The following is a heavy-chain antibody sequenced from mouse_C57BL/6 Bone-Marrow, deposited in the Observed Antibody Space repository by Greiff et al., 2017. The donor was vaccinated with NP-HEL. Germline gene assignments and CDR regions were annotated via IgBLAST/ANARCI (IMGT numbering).Heavy chain of an antibody. J-gene: IGHJ2*01. CDR2: IDPSDSYT. CDR1: GYTFTSYW. CDR3: GAGLDY. Sequence: QVQLQQPGAELVIPGASVKLSCKASGYTFTSYWMHWVKQRPGQGLEWIGEIDPSDSYTNYNQKFKGKSTLTVDKSSSTAYMQLSSLTSEDSAVYYCGAGLDYWGQGTTLTVSS. V-gene: IGHV1-69*01. D-gene: IGHD3-3*01.